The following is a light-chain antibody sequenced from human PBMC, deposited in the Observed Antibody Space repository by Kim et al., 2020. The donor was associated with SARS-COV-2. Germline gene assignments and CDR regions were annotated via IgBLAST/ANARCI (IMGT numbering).Light chain of an antibody. CDR2: CAS. CDR1: QAVGNNY. J-gene: IGKJ1*01. Sequence: SPGKRAPLSCRATQAVGNNYLACHQQKPGQAPRLLIYCASNRATGIPDMFSGSGSGTGFTLTISRREPEDSAVYYCQQYGLSPRTFGQGTKVDIK. CDR3: QQYGLSPRT. V-gene: IGKV3-20*01.